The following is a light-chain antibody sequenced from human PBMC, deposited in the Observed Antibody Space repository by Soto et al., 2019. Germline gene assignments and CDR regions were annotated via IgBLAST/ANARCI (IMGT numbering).Light chain of an antibody. Sequence: EIALTQSPGTLSLPQPERATLSCRASQSVSGYLAWYQQKPGQAPRIIIFGASGRATGIPDRFSGSGSGTDFTLTISRLEPEDFAVYYCQQYGSLSWTFGQGTKVDIK. J-gene: IGKJ1*01. V-gene: IGKV3-20*01. CDR2: GAS. CDR1: QSVSGY. CDR3: QQYGSLSWT.